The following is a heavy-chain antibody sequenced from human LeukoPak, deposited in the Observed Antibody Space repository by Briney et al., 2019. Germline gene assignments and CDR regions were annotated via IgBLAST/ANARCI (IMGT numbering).Heavy chain of an antibody. D-gene: IGHD2-15*01. J-gene: IGHJ4*02. CDR2: IQDGGTT. V-gene: IGHV3-15*01. CDR1: GFTFSDAW. CDR3: TTVTHFYL. Sequence: GGSLRLSCAASGFTFSDAWLSWVRQAPGKGLEWIGRIQDGGTTDYAAPVKGRFTISRDDSKATLYLQMNSLKTEDTAIHYCTTVTHFYLGGQGTLVTVSS.